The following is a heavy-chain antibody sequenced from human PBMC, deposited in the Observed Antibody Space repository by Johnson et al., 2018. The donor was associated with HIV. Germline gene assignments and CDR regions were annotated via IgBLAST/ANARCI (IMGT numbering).Heavy chain of an antibody. J-gene: IGHJ3*02. CDR1: GFTFDDYA. CDR3: ARGASTDWDDAFDI. D-gene: IGHD1-14*01. Sequence: VQVVESGGVVVQPGGSLRLSCAASGFTFDDYAMHWVRQAPGKGLEWVSLISWDGGSTYYADSVKGRFTISRDNSKNTLYLQMNSLGAEDTAVYYCARGASTDWDDAFDIWGQGTMVTVSS. V-gene: IGHV3-43D*03. CDR2: ISWDGGST.